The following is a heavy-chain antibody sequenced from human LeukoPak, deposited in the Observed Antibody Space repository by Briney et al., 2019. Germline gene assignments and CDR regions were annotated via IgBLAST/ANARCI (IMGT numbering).Heavy chain of an antibody. D-gene: IGHD3-22*01. Sequence: GRFLRLSCAASGFTFSTYGMHWVRQAPGKGLEWVAFIWYDGSKKYYADSVKGRFTISRDNSKNTLFLQMNSLRAEDTAVYYCAREPYYEIGGYYSRLDYWGQGTLVTVSS. CDR1: GFTFSTYG. J-gene: IGHJ4*02. CDR2: IWYDGSKK. CDR3: AREPYYEIGGYYSRLDY. V-gene: IGHV3-33*01.